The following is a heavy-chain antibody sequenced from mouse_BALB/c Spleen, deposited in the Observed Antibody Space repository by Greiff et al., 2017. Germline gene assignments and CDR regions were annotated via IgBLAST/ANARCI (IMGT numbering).Heavy chain of an antibody. V-gene: IGHV14-4*02. J-gene: IGHJ1*01. D-gene: IGHD1-1*01. Sequence: EVQLQQSGAELVRSGASVKLSCTASGFNIKDYYMHWVKQRPEQGLEWIGWIDPENGDTEYAPKFQGKATMTADTSSNTAYLHLSSLTSEDTAVYYCNAIDYYGSSYPWYFDVWGAGTTVTVSS. CDR1: GFNIKDYY. CDR2: IDPENGDT. CDR3: NAIDYYGSSYPWYFDV.